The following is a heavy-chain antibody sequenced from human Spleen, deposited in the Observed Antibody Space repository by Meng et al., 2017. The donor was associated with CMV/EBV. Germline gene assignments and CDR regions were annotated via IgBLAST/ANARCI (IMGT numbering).Heavy chain of an antibody. CDR1: GFSLGTGGVG. J-gene: IGHJ4*02. CDR2: IYWDNNM. V-gene: IGHV2-5*02. Sequence: LSCSFSGFSLGTGGVGVGCIHQPPGKALEWLALIYWDNNMRYSPSLKSRLTITKDTSKNHVILTMTKMDPVDTATYYCEHKRDGYNYWGQGTLVTVSS. CDR3: EHKRDGYNY. D-gene: IGHD5-24*01.